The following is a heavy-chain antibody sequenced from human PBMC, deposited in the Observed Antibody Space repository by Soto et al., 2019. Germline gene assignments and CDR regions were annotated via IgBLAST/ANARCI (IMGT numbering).Heavy chain of an antibody. CDR2: ICYSGNT. V-gene: IGHV4-30-4*08. Sequence: TLSLTCTVSGGSISRGDYSWSWICQHRGKGQEWIGSICYSGNTYYNPSLQSRVTISVDTPKNQFSLKLSSVTAADTVVYYCARGVSTEGIWFDPWGQGTLVTVSS. D-gene: IGHD4-17*01. CDR3: ARGVSTEGIWFDP. CDR1: GGSISRGDYS. J-gene: IGHJ5*02.